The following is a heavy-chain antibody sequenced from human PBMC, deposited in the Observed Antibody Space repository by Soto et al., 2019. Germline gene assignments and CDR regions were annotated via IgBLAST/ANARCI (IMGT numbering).Heavy chain of an antibody. CDR3: ARRGSGWFYYFDY. Sequence: QVQLVQSGAEVKKPGASVKFSCKASGYTFTSYAMHWVRQAPGQRLEWMGWINAGNGNTKYSQKFQGRVTITRDTSASTDYMELSSLRSEDTAVYFCARRGSGWFYYFDYWGQGTLVTVSS. J-gene: IGHJ4*02. CDR2: INAGNGNT. D-gene: IGHD6-19*01. V-gene: IGHV1-3*01. CDR1: GYTFTSYA.